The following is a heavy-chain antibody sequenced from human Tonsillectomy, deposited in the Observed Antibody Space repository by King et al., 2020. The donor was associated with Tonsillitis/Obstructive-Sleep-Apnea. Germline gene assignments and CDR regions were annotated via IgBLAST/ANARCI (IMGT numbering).Heavy chain of an antibody. Sequence: VQLVESGGGLVQPGGSLRLSCAASGFTFSIYAMTWVRRAPGKGLEWVSVISASGGSTYYADSGKGRFTISRDNPKNMVYLQMNSLRAEDTAVYYCAKDCDSSGYYPSNYDYMDVWGKGTTVTVSS. CDR2: ISASGGST. CDR1: GFTFSIYA. D-gene: IGHD3-22*01. J-gene: IGHJ6*03. CDR3: AKDCDSSGYYPSNYDYMDV. V-gene: IGHV3-23*04.